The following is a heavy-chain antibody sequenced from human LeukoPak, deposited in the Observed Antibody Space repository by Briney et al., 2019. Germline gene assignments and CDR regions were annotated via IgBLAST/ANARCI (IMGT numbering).Heavy chain of an antibody. D-gene: IGHD2-15*01. CDR3: AKGRVVAANYFDY. Sequence: AGGSLRLPCAASGFTFSSYGMHWVRQAPGKGLEWVAVISYDGSNKYYADSVKGRFTISRDNSKNTLYLQMNSLRAEDTAVYYCAKGRVVAANYFDYWGQGTLVTVSS. V-gene: IGHV3-30*18. CDR1: GFTFSSYG. CDR2: ISYDGSNK. J-gene: IGHJ4*02.